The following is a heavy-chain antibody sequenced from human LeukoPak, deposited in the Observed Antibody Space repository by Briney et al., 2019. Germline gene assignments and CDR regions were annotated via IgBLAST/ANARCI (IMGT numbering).Heavy chain of an antibody. J-gene: IGHJ5*02. Sequence: SETLSLTCSVSGGSISSYCWTWIRQPPGKGLEWIGSIYYSGSTYYNPSLKSRVTISVDTSKNQFSLKLSSVTAADTAVYYCARDPGLYDFWSGSGNWFDPWGQGTLVTVSS. CDR2: IYYSGST. V-gene: IGHV4-59*12. CDR3: ARDPGLYDFWSGSGNWFDP. CDR1: GGSISSYC. D-gene: IGHD3-3*01.